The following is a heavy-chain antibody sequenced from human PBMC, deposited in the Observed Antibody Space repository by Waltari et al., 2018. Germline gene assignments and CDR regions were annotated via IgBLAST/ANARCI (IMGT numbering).Heavy chain of an antibody. CDR2: IYYSGST. CDR3: ARGGGDSGSYYGSDAFDI. Sequence: QVQLQESGPGLVKPSETLSLTCTVSGGSISSYYWSWIRQPPGKGLEWIGYIYYSGSTNYNPSLKSRVTISVDTSKNQFSLKLSSVTAADTAVYYCARGGGDSGSYYGSDAFDIWGQGTMVTVSS. CDR1: GGSISSYY. D-gene: IGHD1-26*01. J-gene: IGHJ3*02. V-gene: IGHV4-59*01.